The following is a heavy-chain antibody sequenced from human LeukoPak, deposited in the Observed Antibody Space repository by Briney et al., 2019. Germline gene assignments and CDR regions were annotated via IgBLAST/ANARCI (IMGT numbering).Heavy chain of an antibody. CDR3: AGSTVTDDAFDI. J-gene: IGHJ3*02. CDR2: IYYSGST. V-gene: IGHV4-59*08. D-gene: IGHD4-17*01. CDR1: GGSISSYY. Sequence: SETLSLTCTVSGGSISSYYWSWIRRPPGKGLEWIGYIYYSGSTNYNPSLKSRVTISVDTSKNQFSLKLSSVTAADTAVYYCAGSTVTDDAFDIWGQGTMVTVSS.